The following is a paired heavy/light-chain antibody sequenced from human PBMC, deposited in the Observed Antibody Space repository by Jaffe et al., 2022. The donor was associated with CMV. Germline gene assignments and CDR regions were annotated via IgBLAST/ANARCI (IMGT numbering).Heavy chain of an antibody. J-gene: IGHJ6*03. CDR3: ARAVPGLYYQYMDV. D-gene: IGHD6-19*01. Sequence: LVETGGGLIQPGGSLRLSCAASGFTVRSNYMSWVRQAPGKGLEWVSIIYSGGSTYSADSVKGRFTISRDSSENTVYLQMNSLRIEDTAIYYCARAVPGLYYQYMDVWGKGTTVTVSS. CDR1: GFTVRSNY. V-gene: IGHV3-53*02. CDR2: IYSGGST.
Light chain of an antibody. CDR1: QSVSNN. Sequence: EIVMTQSPATLSVSPGERATLSCRASQSVSNNLAWYQQQPGQTPRLLIYDASTRATGIPARISGSGSGTEFTLTISSLQSEDFAVFYCQQYDNWPITFGQGTRLEIK. V-gene: IGKV3D-15*01. CDR3: QQYDNWPIT. CDR2: DAS. J-gene: IGKJ5*01.